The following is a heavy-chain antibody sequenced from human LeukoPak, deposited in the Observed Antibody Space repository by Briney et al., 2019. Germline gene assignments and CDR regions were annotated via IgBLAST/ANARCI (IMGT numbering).Heavy chain of an antibody. CDR3: AKGMGDTLGDFDY. V-gene: IGHV3-23*05. CDR2: INNVASHI. D-gene: IGHD1-26*01. J-gene: IGHJ4*02. CDR1: GFTFSDSA. Sequence: PGDSLRLSCAASGFTFSDSAMNWVRQAPGKGLEWVSSINNVASHIYYADSVKGRFTISRDNSKSTLYLQMNSLRAEDTAVYYCAKGMGDTLGDFDYWGQGTLVTVSS.